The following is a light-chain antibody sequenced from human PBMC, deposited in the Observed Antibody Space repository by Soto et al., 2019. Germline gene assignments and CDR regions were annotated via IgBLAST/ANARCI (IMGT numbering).Light chain of an antibody. J-gene: IGKJ1*01. CDR1: QTLLHTDGETY. CDR3: MQSMQFPWT. V-gene: IGKV2D-29*01. Sequence: DIMTTQTPLSLSVTPGQPASISCKSSQTLLHTDGETYLYWYVMKPGQPPQVLIYAVSSRVSGVPDRFSGSGSGTDFTLRISRVEAVDVGIYYCMQSMQFPWTFGQGTKVEVK. CDR2: AVS.